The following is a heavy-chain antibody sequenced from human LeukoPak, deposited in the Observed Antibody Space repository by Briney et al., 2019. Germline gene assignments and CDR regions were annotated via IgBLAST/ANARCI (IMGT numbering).Heavy chain of an antibody. CDR1: GASISDAAYY. V-gene: IGHV4-31*03. CDR3: ARGQWFRAF. CDR2: IYYSGST. Sequence: PSETLSLTCTVSGASISDAAYYWSWIRQHPGEGLEWIGYIYYSGSTSYNPSLKSRVTISVDTSKNQFSLKMNSVTAADTAVYYCARGQWFRAFWSRGTPVTVSS. D-gene: IGHD3-10*01. J-gene: IGHJ4*02.